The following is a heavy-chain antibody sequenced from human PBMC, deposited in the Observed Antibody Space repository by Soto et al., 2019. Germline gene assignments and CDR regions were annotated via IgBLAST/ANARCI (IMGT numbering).Heavy chain of an antibody. CDR1: GGSISSGGYY. CDR2: IYYSGST. CDR3: ARGGRHYYDSSGYSPFDY. V-gene: IGHV4-31*03. J-gene: IGHJ4*02. D-gene: IGHD3-22*01. Sequence: SETLSLTCTVSGGSISSGGYYWSWIRQHPGKGLEWIGYIYYSGSTYYNPSLKSRVTISVDTSKNQFSLKLSSVTAADTAVYYCARGGRHYYDSSGYSPFDYWGQGTLVTVSS.